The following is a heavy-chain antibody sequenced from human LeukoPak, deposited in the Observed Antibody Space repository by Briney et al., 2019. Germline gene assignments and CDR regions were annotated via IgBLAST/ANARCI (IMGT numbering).Heavy chain of an antibody. Sequence: GGSLRLSCAASGFTFSSDWMSWVRQAPGKGLEWVANINEDGSERRYVDSVKGRFTISRDNAKNTLNLQMNSLRAEDTAVYYCARDLGQYYDTSDNWFDPWGQGTLVTVSS. D-gene: IGHD3-22*01. J-gene: IGHJ5*02. CDR2: INEDGSER. V-gene: IGHV3-7*01. CDR1: GFTFSSDW. CDR3: ARDLGQYYDTSDNWFDP.